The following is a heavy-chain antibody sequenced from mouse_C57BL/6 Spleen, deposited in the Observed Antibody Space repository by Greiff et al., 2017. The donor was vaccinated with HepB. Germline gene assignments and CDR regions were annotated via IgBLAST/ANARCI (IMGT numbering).Heavy chain of an antibody. Sequence: VQLQQPGAELVKPGASVKLSCKASGYTFTSYWMHWVKQRPGQGLEWIGMIHPNSGSTNYNEKFKSKATLTVDKSSSTAYMQLSSLTSEDSAVYYCARAYGGNWYFDVWGTGTTVTVSS. D-gene: IGHD1-1*01. V-gene: IGHV1-64*01. CDR2: IHPNSGST. J-gene: IGHJ1*03. CDR3: ARAYGGNWYFDV. CDR1: GYTFTSYW.